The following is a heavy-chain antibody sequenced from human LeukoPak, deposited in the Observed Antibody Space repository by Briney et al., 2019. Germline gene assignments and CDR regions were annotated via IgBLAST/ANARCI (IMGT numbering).Heavy chain of an antibody. D-gene: IGHD3-22*01. CDR2: ISAYNGNT. J-gene: IGHJ4*02. V-gene: IGHV1-18*01. CDR3: ARVPYYYDSSAQLDY. Sequence: ASVKVSCKASGGTFSSYAISWVRQAPGQGLEWMGWISAYNGNTNYAQKLQGRVTMTTDTSTSTAYMELRSLRSDDTAVYYCARVPYYYDSSAQLDYWGQGTLVTVSS. CDR1: GGTFSSYA.